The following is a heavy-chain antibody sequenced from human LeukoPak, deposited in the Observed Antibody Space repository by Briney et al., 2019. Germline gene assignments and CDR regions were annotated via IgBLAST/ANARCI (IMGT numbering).Heavy chain of an antibody. J-gene: IGHJ6*04. CDR2: IIEGGDVK. CDR1: GFTFSAYW. Sequence: GGSLRLSYAASGFTFSAYWMTWVRQAPGQGLAWVANIIEGGDVKSSVDSVKGRFTISRDNTKNSLYLQMTRLRADDTAVYYCARGTGNYYDTTEVWGKGTTVTISS. D-gene: IGHD3-22*01. CDR3: ARGTGNYYDTTEV. V-gene: IGHV3-7*01.